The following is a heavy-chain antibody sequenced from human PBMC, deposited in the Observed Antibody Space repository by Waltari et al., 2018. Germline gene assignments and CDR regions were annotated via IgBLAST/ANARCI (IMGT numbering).Heavy chain of an antibody. CDR3: ARAAAVAGEDY. CDR2: IYSGGRT. CDR1: VFTVSSNY. Sequence: EVQLVESGGGLIQPGGSLRLSCAASVFTVSSNYMSWVRQAPGKGLGGVSVIYSGGRTYYAESVKGRFTISRDNSKNTLYLQMNSRRAEDTAVYYCARAAAVAGEDYWGQGTLVTVSS. J-gene: IGHJ4*02. D-gene: IGHD6-19*01. V-gene: IGHV3-53*01.